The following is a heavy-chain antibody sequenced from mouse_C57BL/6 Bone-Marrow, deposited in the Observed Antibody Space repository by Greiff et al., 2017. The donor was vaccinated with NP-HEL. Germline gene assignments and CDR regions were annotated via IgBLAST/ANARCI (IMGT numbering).Heavy chain of an antibody. Sequence: VQLQQPGAELVMPGASVKLSCKASGYTFTSYWMHWVKQRPGQGLEWIGEIDPSDSYTNYNQKFKGKSTLTVDKSSSTAYMQLSSLTSEDSAVYYCARGGWYYAMDYWGQGTSVTVSS. J-gene: IGHJ4*01. CDR3: ARGGWYYAMDY. V-gene: IGHV1-69*01. D-gene: IGHD2-3*01. CDR2: IDPSDSYT. CDR1: GYTFTSYW.